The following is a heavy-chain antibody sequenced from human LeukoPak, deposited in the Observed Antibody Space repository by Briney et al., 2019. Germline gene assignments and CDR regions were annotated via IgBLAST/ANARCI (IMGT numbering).Heavy chain of an antibody. D-gene: IGHD1-14*01. CDR2: INHSGST. CDR1: GGSFSGYY. J-gene: IGHJ4*02. Sequence: NASETLSLTCAVYGGSFSGYYWSWIRQPPGKGLEWIGEINHSGSTNHNPSLKSRVTISVDTSKNQFSLKLSSVTAADTAVYYCARYPGSEGYFDYWGQGTLVTVSS. V-gene: IGHV4-34*01. CDR3: ARYPGSEGYFDY.